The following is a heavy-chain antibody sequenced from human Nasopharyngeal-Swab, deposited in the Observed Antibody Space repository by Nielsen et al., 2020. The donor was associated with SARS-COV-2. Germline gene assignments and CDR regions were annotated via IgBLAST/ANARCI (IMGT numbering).Heavy chain of an antibody. CDR3: ARLKHDWNYGGATYFDY. CDR1: GFTFTNYW. J-gene: IGHJ4*02. CDR2: IQRDGSEK. V-gene: IGHV3-7*01. Sequence: GESLKISCEASGFTFTNYWMGWVRQAPGKGLEWVANIQRDGSEKSYVDSVKGRFTISKDNAKNSLYLQMNSLRAEDTAVYYCARLKHDWNYGGATYFDYWGQGTLVTVSS. D-gene: IGHD1-7*01.